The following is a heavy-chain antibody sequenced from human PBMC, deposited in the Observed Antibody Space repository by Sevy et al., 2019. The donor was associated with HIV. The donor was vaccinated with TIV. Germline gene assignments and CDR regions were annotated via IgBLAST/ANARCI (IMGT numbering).Heavy chain of an antibody. CDR2: MNPNSGNT. CDR1: GYTFTSYD. CDR3: ARVLYYYDSSGYSYYFDY. V-gene: IGHV1-8*01. Sequence: ASVKVSCKASGYTFTSYDINWVRQATGQGLEWMGWMNPNSGNTGYAQKFQGRVTMTRNTSISTAYMELSSMRSEDTAVYYCARVLYYYDSSGYSYYFDYWGQGTLVTVSS. D-gene: IGHD3-22*01. J-gene: IGHJ4*02.